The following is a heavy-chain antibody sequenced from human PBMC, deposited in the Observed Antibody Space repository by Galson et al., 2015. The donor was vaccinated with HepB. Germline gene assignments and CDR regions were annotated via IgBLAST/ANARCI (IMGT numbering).Heavy chain of an antibody. CDR3: ARVAHSDYGDHAHFDY. CDR2: ISGGATYT. CDR1: RFTFSDYY. Sequence: SLRLSCAASRFTFSDYYMTWIRQAPGKGLEWLSYISGGATYTNYADSVKGRLTISRDNAKNSLYLHMRSLRDDDTAVYYCARVAHSDYGDHAHFDYWGQGTLVTVSS. J-gene: IGHJ4*02. D-gene: IGHD4-17*01. V-gene: IGHV3-11*06.